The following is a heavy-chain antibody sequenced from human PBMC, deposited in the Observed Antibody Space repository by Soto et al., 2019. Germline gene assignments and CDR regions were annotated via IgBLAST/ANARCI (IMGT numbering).Heavy chain of an antibody. CDR3: VKGYSSSWYVWFDY. CDR1: GFTFSNYA. J-gene: IGHJ4*02. D-gene: IGHD6-13*01. V-gene: IGHV3-23*01. CDR2: ITYSGGSR. Sequence: GGSLRLSCAASGFTFSNYAMAWVRQAPGKGLEWVSTITYSGGSRDYADSVKGRFTISRDNSKNTLYLQMNSLRVEDTAVYYCVKGYSSSWYVWFDYWGQGTLVTVSS.